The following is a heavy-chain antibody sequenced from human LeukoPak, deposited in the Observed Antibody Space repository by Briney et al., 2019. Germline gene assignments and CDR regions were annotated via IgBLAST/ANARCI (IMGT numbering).Heavy chain of an antibody. Sequence: GGSLRLSCTASGFTFNKYAMSWVRQAPGKGLEWLSLISTSARTHYADSVKGRFTISRDNSKNTLYLQMNSLRAEDTAVYYCARGYDYAYYYYMDVWGEGTTVTISS. CDR3: ARGYDYAYYYYMDV. CDR1: GFTFNKYA. J-gene: IGHJ6*03. D-gene: IGHD3-16*01. CDR2: ISTSART. V-gene: IGHV3-23*01.